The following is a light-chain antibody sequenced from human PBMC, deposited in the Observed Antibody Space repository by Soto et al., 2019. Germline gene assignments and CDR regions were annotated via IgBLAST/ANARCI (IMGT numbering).Light chain of an antibody. V-gene: IGKV1-39*01. J-gene: IGKJ3*01. CDR3: QQSYSTPFT. Sequence: DIHLTQSPSSLSASVGDRVTITCRASQSISTYLNWYQQKSGKAPKVMIHAASSLQSGAPSRFSVSGSGTDFNLTISSLQPEYFGTYYGQQSYSTPFTFAPGTKVD. CDR1: QSISTY. CDR2: AAS.